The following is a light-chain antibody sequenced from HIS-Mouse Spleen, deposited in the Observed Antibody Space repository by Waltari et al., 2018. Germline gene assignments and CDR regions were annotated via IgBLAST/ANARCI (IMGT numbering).Light chain of an antibody. CDR3: QVWDSSSDHPVV. V-gene: IGLV3-21*02. Sequence: SYVLTQPPSVSVAPGQTARITWGGNNIGSKSVHWYQQKPGQAPVLVVYDDSDRPSGTPERFSGSNSGNTATLTLSRVEAGDEADYYCQVWDSSSDHPVVFGGGTKLTVL. CDR1: NIGSKS. J-gene: IGLJ2*01. CDR2: DDS.